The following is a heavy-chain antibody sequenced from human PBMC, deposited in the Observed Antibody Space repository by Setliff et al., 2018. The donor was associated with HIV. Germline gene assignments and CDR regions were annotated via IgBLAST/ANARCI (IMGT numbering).Heavy chain of an antibody. CDR1: GGSISSGDYY. J-gene: IGHJ4*02. CDR2: INYSGST. CDR3: ARALGYCSSTSCYAEYFDY. D-gene: IGHD2-2*01. V-gene: IGHV4-31*03. Sequence: TLSLTCTVSGGSISSGDYYWSWIRQHPGKGLEWIGYINYSGSTYYNPSLKSRLNISVGTSKNQFSLNLSSVTATDTAVYYCARALGYCSSTSCYAEYFDYWGQGTLVTVSS.